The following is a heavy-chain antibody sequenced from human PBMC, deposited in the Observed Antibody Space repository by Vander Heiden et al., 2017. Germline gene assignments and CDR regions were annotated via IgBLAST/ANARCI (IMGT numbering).Heavy chain of an antibody. V-gene: IGHV3-21*01. D-gene: IGHD5-12*01. Sequence: EVQLVESGGGLVKPGGSLRLSCAASGFTFSSYSMNWVRQAPGKGLEWVSSISSSSSYIDYADSVKGRFTISRDNAKNSLYLQMNSLRAEDTAVYYCAIWVEMATINYWGQGNLVTVSS. CDR2: ISSSSSYI. J-gene: IGHJ4*02. CDR3: AIWVEMATINY. CDR1: GFTFSSYS.